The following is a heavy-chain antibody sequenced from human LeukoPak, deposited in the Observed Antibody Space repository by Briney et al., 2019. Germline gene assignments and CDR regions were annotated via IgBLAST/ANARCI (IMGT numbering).Heavy chain of an antibody. Sequence: SETLSLTCTVSGGSISSYYWSWIRQPPGKGLEWIGYIYYSGSTNYNPSLKSRVTISVDTSKNQFPLKLSSVTAADTAVYYCARADYPTHDFDYWGQGTLVTVSS. CDR3: ARADYPTHDFDY. D-gene: IGHD4-11*01. V-gene: IGHV4-59*01. CDR2: IYYSGST. J-gene: IGHJ4*02. CDR1: GGSISSYY.